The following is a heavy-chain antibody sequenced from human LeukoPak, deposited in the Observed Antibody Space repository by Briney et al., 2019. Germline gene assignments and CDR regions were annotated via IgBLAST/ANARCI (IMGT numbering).Heavy chain of an antibody. J-gene: IGHJ6*03. CDR1: GFTFSDYY. CDR3: ARDRMGISHYYYMDV. V-gene: IGHV3-11*04. D-gene: IGHD7-27*01. Sequence: PGGSLRLSSAASGFTFSDYYMSWIRQAPGKGLEWVSYISSSGSTIYYADSVKGRFTISRDNAKNSLYLQMNSLRAEDTAVYYCARDRMGISHYYYMDVWGKGTTVTVSS. CDR2: ISSSGSTI.